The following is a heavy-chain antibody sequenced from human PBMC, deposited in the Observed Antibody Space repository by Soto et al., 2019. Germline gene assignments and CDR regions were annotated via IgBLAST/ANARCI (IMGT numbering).Heavy chain of an antibody. V-gene: IGHV1-46*01. CDR3: ARDSKPGYSYGSAY. CDR2: INPSGGST. J-gene: IGHJ4*01. D-gene: IGHD5-18*01. Sequence: GQGLEWMGIINPSGGSTSYVPEFQGRVTMTRDTSTSTVYMELSSLRSEDTDVYYCARDSKPGYSYGSAYWGHGTLVTVSS.